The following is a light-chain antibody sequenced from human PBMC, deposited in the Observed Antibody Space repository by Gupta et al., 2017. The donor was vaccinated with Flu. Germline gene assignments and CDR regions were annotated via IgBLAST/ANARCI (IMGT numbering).Light chain of an antibody. CDR2: AVS. J-gene: IGLJ1*01. CDR3: SSYAGSNHLV. CDR1: SRAVGGYNY. V-gene: IGLV2-8*01. Sequence: SALTAPPPASGSPGKSVTVSFTGTSRAVGGYNYVSWYQQHPGKAPKLMIYAVSNRPSGVPDRFSGSKSGNTASLTVSGVQAEDEADYYCSSYAGSNHLVFGTGTKVTVL.